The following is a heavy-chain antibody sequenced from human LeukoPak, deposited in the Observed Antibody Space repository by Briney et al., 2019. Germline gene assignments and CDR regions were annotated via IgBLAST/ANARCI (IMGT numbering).Heavy chain of an antibody. D-gene: IGHD3-16*01. CDR2: IYYSGST. J-gene: IGHJ4*02. Sequence: SETLSLTCTVSGGSISSSSYYWGWIRQPPGKGLEWIGSIYYSGSTYYNLSLKSRVTISVDTSKNQFSLKLSSVTAADTAVYYCARSRTFLFLRPFDYWGQGTLVTVSS. CDR1: GGSISSSSYY. V-gene: IGHV4-39*07. CDR3: ARSRTFLFLRPFDY.